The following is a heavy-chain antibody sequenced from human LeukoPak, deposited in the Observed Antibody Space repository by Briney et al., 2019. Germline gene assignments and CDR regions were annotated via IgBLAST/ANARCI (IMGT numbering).Heavy chain of an antibody. CDR3: ARRGDGGRAFDI. V-gene: IGHV3-66*01. CDR2: IYSGGPT. CDR1: GFTVSSKY. D-gene: IGHD2-21*02. J-gene: IGHJ3*02. Sequence: GGSLRLSCAASGFTVSSKYMTWGRQAPRKALEWVSVIYSGGPTYYADSVKGRVTISRDNSESTVYLQMNSLRVEDTAMYYCARRGDGGRAFDIWGQGTMVTVSS.